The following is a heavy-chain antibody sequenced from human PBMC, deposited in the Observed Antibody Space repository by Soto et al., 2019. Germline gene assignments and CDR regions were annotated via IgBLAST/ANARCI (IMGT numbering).Heavy chain of an antibody. CDR3: ASDYYDSSDYSQRPHYYYYYGMDV. Sequence: ASVKVSCKASGYTFTSYDINWVRQATGQGLEWMGWMNPNSGNTGYAQKFQGRVTMTRNTSISTAYMELSSLRSEDTAVYYCASDYYDSSDYSQRPHYYYYYGMDVWGQGTTVTVSS. CDR2: MNPNSGNT. CDR1: GYTFTSYD. V-gene: IGHV1-8*01. J-gene: IGHJ6*02. D-gene: IGHD3-22*01.